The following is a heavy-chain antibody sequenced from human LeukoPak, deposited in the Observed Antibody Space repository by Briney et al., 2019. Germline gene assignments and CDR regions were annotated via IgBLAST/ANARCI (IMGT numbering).Heavy chain of an antibody. CDR3: ARGVYDFPSVYYMDV. J-gene: IGHJ6*03. Sequence: GASVKVSCKASGYTFTGYYMHWVRQAPGQGLEWMGWINPNSGGTNYAQKFQGRVTMTRDTSISTAYMELSRLRSDDTAVYYCARGVYDFPSVYYMDVWGKGTTVTVSS. V-gene: IGHV1-2*02. CDR2: INPNSGGT. CDR1: GYTFTGYY. D-gene: IGHD3-3*01.